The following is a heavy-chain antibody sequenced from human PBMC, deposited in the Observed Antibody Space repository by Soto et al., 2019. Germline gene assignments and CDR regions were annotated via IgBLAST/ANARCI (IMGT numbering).Heavy chain of an antibody. CDR1: GGSISSGGYY. J-gene: IGHJ4*02. Sequence: TSETLSLTCTVSGGSISSGGYYWSWIRQHPGKGLEWIGYIHYSGTTYYNPSLKSRVTISVDTSKKQFSLNLSSVTAADTAVYYCATDGRNYFDSSGFDYWGQGTLVTVSS. CDR3: ATDGRNYFDSSGFDY. V-gene: IGHV4-31*03. D-gene: IGHD3-22*01. CDR2: IHYSGTT.